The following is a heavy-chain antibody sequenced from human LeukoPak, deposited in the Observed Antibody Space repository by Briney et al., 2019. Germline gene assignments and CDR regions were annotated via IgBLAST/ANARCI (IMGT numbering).Heavy chain of an antibody. CDR1: GGTFSSYA. J-gene: IGHJ4*02. Sequence: VASVKVSCKASGGTFSSYAISWVRQAPGQGLEWMGGIIPIFGTANYAQKFQGRVTITADESTSTAYMELSSLRSEDTAVYYCARLPSYYYDSSGRGAYWGQGTLVTVSS. CDR2: IIPIFGTA. V-gene: IGHV1-69*13. CDR3: ARLPSYYYDSSGRGAY. D-gene: IGHD3-22*01.